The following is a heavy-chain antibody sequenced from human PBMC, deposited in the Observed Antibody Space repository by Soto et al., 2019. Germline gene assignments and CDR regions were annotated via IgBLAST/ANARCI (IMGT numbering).Heavy chain of an antibody. CDR3: AADSGSYYYYYGMDV. Sequence: GASVKVSCKASGFTFTSSAVQWVRQARGQRLEWIGWIVVGSGNTNYAQKFQERVTITRDMSTSTAYMKLSSRRSEDTAVYYCAADSGSYYYYYGMDVGGQGTTVTVSS. V-gene: IGHV1-58*01. CDR2: IVVGSGNT. CDR1: GFTFTSSA. D-gene: IGHD3-10*01. J-gene: IGHJ6*02.